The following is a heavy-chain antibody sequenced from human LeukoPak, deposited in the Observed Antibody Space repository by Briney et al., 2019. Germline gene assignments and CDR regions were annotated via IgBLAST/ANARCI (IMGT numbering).Heavy chain of an antibody. CDR2: IYYSGST. J-gene: IGHJ4*02. CDR3: ARQPTSSGWLDY. Sequence: PSQTLSLTCTVSGGSFSSGGYYWSWIRQHPGKGLEWIGYIYYSGSTYYNPSLKSRVTISVDTSKNQFSLKLSSVTAADTAVYYCARQPTSSGWLDYWGQGTLVTVSS. CDR1: GGSFSSGGYY. D-gene: IGHD6-19*01. V-gene: IGHV4-31*03.